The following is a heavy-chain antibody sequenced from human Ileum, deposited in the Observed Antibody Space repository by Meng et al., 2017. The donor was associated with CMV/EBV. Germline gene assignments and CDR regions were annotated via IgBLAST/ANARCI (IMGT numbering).Heavy chain of an antibody. CDR1: GGSISSSNW. CDR3: AGSGAVSSTADV. J-gene: IGHJ6*02. CDR2: IYHSGST. V-gene: IGHV4-4*02. Sequence: SETLSLSCAVSGGSISSSNWWTWVRQPPGKGLEWIGEIYHSGSTNYNPSLKSRVTISVDKSKNQFSLKLSSVTAADTAVYYCAGSGAVSSTADVWGQGTTVTVSS. D-gene: IGHD2-2*01.